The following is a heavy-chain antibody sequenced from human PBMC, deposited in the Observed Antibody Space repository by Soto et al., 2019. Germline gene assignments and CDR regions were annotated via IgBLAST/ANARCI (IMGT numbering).Heavy chain of an antibody. V-gene: IGHV3-21*01. CDR2: ISSSSSYI. D-gene: IGHD5-18*01. CDR1: GFTFSSYS. Sequence: EVQLVESGGGLVKPGGSLRLSCAASGFTFSSYSMNWVRQAPGKGLEWVSSISSSSSYIYYADSVKGRFTISRDNAKNSLYLQMNSLRAEDTAVYYCARGWIQLPWGPDVWGQGTTVTVSS. J-gene: IGHJ6*02. CDR3: ARGWIQLPWGPDV.